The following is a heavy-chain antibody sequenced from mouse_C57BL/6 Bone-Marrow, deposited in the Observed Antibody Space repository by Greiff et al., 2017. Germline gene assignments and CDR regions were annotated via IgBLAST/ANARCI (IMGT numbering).Heavy chain of an antibody. CDR2: IYPGSGNT. J-gene: IGHJ2*01. V-gene: IGHV1-66*01. CDR1: GYSFTSYY. CDR3: ARSLYGYFYFDY. Sequence: VQLQQSGPELVKPGASVKISCKASGYSFTSYYIHWVKQRPGQALAWIGWIYPGSGNTKYNEKFKGKATLTADTSSSTAYMQLSSLTSEDSAVYYCARSLYGYFYFDYWGQGTTLTGS. D-gene: IGHD2-2*01.